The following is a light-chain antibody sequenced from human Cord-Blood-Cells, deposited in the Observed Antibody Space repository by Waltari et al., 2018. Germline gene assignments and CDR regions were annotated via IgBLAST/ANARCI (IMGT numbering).Light chain of an antibody. CDR1: QSISSW. Sequence: DIQMTQSPSTLSASVGDRVTITCRASQSISSWLAWYQQKPGKAPKLLIYKASSLESGVPSRFSGSGSGTEFTLTISSLQPDDFATEYCQQYNSYSQTFGQGTKLEIK. J-gene: IGKJ2*01. CDR2: KAS. V-gene: IGKV1-5*03. CDR3: QQYNSYSQT.